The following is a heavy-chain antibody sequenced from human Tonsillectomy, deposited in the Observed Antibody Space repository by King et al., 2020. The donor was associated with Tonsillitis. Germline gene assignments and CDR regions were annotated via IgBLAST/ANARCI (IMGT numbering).Heavy chain of an antibody. J-gene: IGHJ4*02. CDR2: IYSGGST. CDR1: GFTVSSNY. D-gene: IGHD2-2*01. V-gene: IGHV3-53*01. CDR3: ARVVPAATFDF. Sequence: VQLVESGGGLIQPGRSLRLSCAASGFTVSSNYISWVRQAPGKGLEWVSIIYSGGSTNYADSVKGRFTISRDNSKNTLYLRMNSLRADDTAVYYCARVVPAATFDFWGQGALVTVSS.